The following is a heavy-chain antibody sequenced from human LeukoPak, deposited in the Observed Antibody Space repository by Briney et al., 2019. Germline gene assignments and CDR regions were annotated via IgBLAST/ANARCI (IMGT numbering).Heavy chain of an antibody. CDR1: GGSLSGDY. CDR3: ARTNAFGN. V-gene: IGHV4-59*01. J-gene: IGHJ3*02. Sequence: PSETLSLTCTVSGGSLSGDYWNWIRQPPGKGLEWIGYIYYTGTTDYSPSLKSRVTISLDMSKNQFSPKLRSVTAADTAVYYCARTNAFGNRGQGTMVTVSS. CDR2: IYYTGTT.